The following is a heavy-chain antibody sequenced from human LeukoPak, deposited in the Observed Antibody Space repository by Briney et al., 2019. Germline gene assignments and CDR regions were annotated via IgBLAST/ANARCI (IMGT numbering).Heavy chain of an antibody. CDR3: ASSDSSGYPALIDY. CDR1: GGSISSSSYY. D-gene: IGHD3-22*01. J-gene: IGHJ4*02. V-gene: IGHV4-39*01. CDR2: IYYSAST. Sequence: PSETLSLTCTVSGGSISSSSYYWGWIRQPPGKGLEWIGSIYYSASTYYTPSLKSRVTISVDTSKNQLSLKLSSVTAADTAVYYCASSDSSGYPALIDYCGQGTLVTVSS.